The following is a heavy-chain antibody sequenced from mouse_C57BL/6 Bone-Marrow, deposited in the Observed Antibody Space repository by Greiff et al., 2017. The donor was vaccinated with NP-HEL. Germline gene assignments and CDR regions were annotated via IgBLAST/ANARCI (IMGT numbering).Heavy chain of an antibody. J-gene: IGHJ2*01. D-gene: IGHD2-10*01. Sequence: DVKLVESGGDLVKPGGSLKLSCAASGFTFSSYGMSWVRQTPDKRLEWVATISSGGSYTYYPDSVKGRFTISRDNAKNTLYLQMSSLKSEDTDMYYCARRLLRDYWGQGTTLTVSS. CDR1: GFTFSSYG. CDR3: ARRLLRDY. V-gene: IGHV5-6*02. CDR2: ISSGGSYT.